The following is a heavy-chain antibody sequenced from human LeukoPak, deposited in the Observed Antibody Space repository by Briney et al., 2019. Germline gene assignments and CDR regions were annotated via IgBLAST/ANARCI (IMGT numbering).Heavy chain of an antibody. J-gene: IGHJ4*02. D-gene: IGHD3-22*01. CDR1: GGSFSGYY. CDR2: INHSGST. V-gene: IGHV4-34*01. CDR3: ARALSPTWIGDSSGYYSPFGY. Sequence: SETLSLTCAVYGGSFSGYYWSWIRQPPGKGLEWIGEINHSGSTNYNPSLKSRVTISVDTSKNQFSLKLSSVTAADTAVYYCARALSPTWIGDSSGYYSPFGYWGQGTLVTASS.